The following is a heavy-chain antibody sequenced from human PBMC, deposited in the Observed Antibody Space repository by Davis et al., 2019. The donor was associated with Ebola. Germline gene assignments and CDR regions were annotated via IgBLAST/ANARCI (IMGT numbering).Heavy chain of an antibody. J-gene: IGHJ2*01. Sequence: GSLRLSCAASGFTFSSYEMNWVRQPPGKGLEWIGEINHSGSTNYNPSLKSRVTISVDTSKNQFSLKLSSVTAADTAVYYCARKRGRYCSSTSCYKELIYWYFDLWGRGTLVTVSS. V-gene: IGHV4-34*01. CDR3: ARKRGRYCSSTSCYKELIYWYFDL. CDR1: GFTFSSYE. D-gene: IGHD2-2*02. CDR2: INHSGST.